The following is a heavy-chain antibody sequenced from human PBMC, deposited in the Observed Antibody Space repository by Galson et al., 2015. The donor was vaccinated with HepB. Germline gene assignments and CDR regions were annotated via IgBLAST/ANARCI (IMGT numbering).Heavy chain of an antibody. J-gene: IGHJ4*02. CDR2: ITGSVGST. D-gene: IGHD5-18*01. CDR3: AKDQAFAGYSYGYDY. CDR1: GFTFSSYA. V-gene: IGHV3-23*01. Sequence: SLRLSCVASGFTFSSYAMSWVRQAPGKGLEWVSGITGSVGSTYDADSVKGRFTISRDNSKNTLYLQMNSLRAEDTAVYYCAKDQAFAGYSYGYDYWGQGTLVTVSS.